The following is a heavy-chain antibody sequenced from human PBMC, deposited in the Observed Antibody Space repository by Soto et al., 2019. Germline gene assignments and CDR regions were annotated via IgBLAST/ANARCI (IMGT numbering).Heavy chain of an antibody. CDR2: TRNKANSDTT. V-gene: IGHV3-72*01. CDR1: GFTFSDHY. J-gene: IGHJ3*02. D-gene: IGHD6-19*01. Sequence: PGGSLRLSCAASGFTFSDHYMDLVRQAPGKGLEGVGRTRNKANSDTTEYAASVKARFTISRDDSKNSLYLQMNSLKTEDTAVYYCARVSSGWYDAFDIWGQGTMVTVSS. CDR3: ARVSSGWYDAFDI.